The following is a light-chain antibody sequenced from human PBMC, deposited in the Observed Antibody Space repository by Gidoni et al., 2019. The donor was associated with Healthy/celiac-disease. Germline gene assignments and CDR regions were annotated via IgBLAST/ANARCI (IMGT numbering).Light chain of an antibody. V-gene: IGKV3-15*01. J-gene: IGKJ1*01. CDR3: QQYNNWPPLT. CDR2: GAS. CDR1: QSVSSN. Sequence: EIVMTQSPATLSVSPGERATLSCRASQSVSSNLAWYQQKPGQAPRLPIYGASTRATGIPARFSGSGSGTEFTPTISSLQSEDFAVYYCQQYNNWPPLTFGQGTKVEIK.